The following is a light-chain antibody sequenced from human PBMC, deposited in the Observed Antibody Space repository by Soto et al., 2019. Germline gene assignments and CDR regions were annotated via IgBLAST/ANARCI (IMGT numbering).Light chain of an antibody. V-gene: IGKV3-20*01. CDR2: GAS. J-gene: IGKJ5*01. Sequence: IVLTQSPATLSLSPGERATLSCRASQSVSNNYLAWYQQKPGQAPRLLIYGASSRATGIPDRFSGSGSGTDFTLTISRLEPEDFAVYYCQQYGSSPTFGKGTRLEIK. CDR3: QQYGSSPT. CDR1: QSVSNNY.